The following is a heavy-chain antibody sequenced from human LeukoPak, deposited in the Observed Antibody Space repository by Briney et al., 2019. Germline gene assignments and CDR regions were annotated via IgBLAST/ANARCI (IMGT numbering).Heavy chain of an antibody. D-gene: IGHD1-7*01. Sequence: PGGSLRLSCAASGFTFNNYAMSWVRQAPGRGLEWVSIISEGGGSTLYADSVKGRFTISRDNSMNTLYLQMDSLRAEDTAVYYCARDRRGNWNYVGHFDHWGQGTLVTVSS. CDR1: GFTFNNYA. CDR2: ISEGGGST. V-gene: IGHV3-23*01. CDR3: ARDRRGNWNYVGHFDH. J-gene: IGHJ4*02.